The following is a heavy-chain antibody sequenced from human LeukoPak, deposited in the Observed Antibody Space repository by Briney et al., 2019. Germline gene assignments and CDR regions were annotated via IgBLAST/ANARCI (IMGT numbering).Heavy chain of an antibody. Sequence: PGGSLRLSCAASGFTFTSYGMHWVRQAPGKGLEWVAFIRYDGSNKYYADSVKGRFTISRDNSKNTLYLQMNSLRAEDTAVYYCAKDLLRYPYYMDVWGKGTTVTISS. CDR3: AKDLLRYPYYMDV. CDR2: IRYDGSNK. J-gene: IGHJ6*03. D-gene: IGHD3-9*01. V-gene: IGHV3-30*02. CDR1: GFTFTSYG.